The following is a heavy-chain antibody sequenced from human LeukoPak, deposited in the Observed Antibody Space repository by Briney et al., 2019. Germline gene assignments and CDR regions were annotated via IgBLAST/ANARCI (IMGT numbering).Heavy chain of an antibody. D-gene: IGHD6-13*01. CDR3: ARDSEARTYSSSWYIWYFDL. Sequence: SETLSLTCTVSGGSISSGDYYWSWIRQPPGKGLEWIGYIYYSGSTYYNPSLKSRVTISVDTSKNQFSLKLSSVTAADTAVYYCARDSEARTYSSSWYIWYFDLWGRGTLVTVSS. V-gene: IGHV4-30-4*02. CDR1: GGSISSGDYY. CDR2: IYYSGST. J-gene: IGHJ2*01.